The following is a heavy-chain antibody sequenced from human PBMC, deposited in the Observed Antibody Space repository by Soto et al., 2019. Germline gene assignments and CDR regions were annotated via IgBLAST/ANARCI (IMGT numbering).Heavy chain of an antibody. J-gene: IGHJ5*02. Sequence: QLVESGGGSVQRGGSLRLSCAASGVAFSSYWMHWVRQVPGKGLVWVAHTNSYGSDTTYADSVKGRFTISRDNARNTLYLQMNSLSDEDTAVYYCVSERSGYSFDNWGQGALVIVSS. D-gene: IGHD1-1*01. CDR1: GVAFSSYW. V-gene: IGHV3-74*03. CDR2: TNSYGSDT. CDR3: VSERSGYSFDN.